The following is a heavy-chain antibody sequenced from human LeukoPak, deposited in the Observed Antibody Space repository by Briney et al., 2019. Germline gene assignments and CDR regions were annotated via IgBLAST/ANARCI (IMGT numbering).Heavy chain of an antibody. CDR1: GGSLRNDY. CDR2: INYSGST. CDR3: ARHRPGERRFDP. J-gene: IGHJ5*02. V-gene: IGHV4-59*08. Sequence: SETLSLTCAVSGGSLRNDYWSWVRQPPGKGLEWIAYINYSGSTNYNPSLESRVTTSVDTSKNLFSLKFPSVTAADTAVYYCARHRPGERRFDPWGQGTLVTVSS. D-gene: IGHD3-16*01.